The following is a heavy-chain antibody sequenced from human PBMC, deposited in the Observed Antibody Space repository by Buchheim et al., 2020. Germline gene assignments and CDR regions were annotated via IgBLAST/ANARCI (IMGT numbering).Heavy chain of an antibody. CDR2: IYHSGST. Sequence: QLQLQESGPGLVKPSETLSLTCTVSGGSISSSSYYWGWIRQPPGKGLEWIGEIYHSGSTNYNPSLKSRVTISVDKSKNQFSLKLSSVTAADTAVYYCARGVTDNWNDPCWFDPWGQGTL. CDR1: GGSISSSSYY. J-gene: IGHJ5*02. V-gene: IGHV4-39*07. D-gene: IGHD1-1*01. CDR3: ARGVTDNWNDPCWFDP.